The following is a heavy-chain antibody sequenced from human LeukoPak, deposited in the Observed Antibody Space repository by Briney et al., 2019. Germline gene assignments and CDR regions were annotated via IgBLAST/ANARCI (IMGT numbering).Heavy chain of an antibody. J-gene: IGHJ3*02. CDR1: GFTFGDYA. CDR3: TSVYYDFWSGALGI. V-gene: IGHV3-49*04. D-gene: IGHD3-3*01. Sequence: GGSLRLSCTASGFTFGDYAMSWVRQAPGKGLEWVGFIRSKAYGGTTEYAASVKGRFTISRDDSKSIAYLQMNSLKTEDTAVYYCTSVYYDFWSGALGIWGQGTMVTVSS. CDR2: IRSKAYGGTT.